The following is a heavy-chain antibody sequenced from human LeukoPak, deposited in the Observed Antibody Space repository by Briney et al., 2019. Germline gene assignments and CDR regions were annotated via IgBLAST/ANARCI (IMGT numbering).Heavy chain of an antibody. CDR3: AKESSSYGGNSDWFDP. CDR2: ISGSGGST. CDR1: GFTFSSYA. V-gene: IGHV3-23*01. J-gene: IGHJ5*02. Sequence: PGGSLRLSCAASGFTFSSYAMSWVRQAPGKGLEWVSAISGSGGSTYYADSVKGRFTVSRDNSKNTLYLQMNSLRAEDTAVYYCAKESSSYGGNSDWFDPWGQGTLVTVSS. D-gene: IGHD4-23*01.